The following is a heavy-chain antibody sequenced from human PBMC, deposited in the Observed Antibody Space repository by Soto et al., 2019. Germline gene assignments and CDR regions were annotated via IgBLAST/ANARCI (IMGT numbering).Heavy chain of an antibody. Sequence: QVQLVESGGGVVQPGRSLRLSCAASGFTFSSYGMHWVRQAPGKGLEWVAVIWYDGSNKFYADSVKGRFTISRDNSKNTLYLQMNSLRAEDTAVYYCARGPIARLRAPAQRVNYYYGMDVWGQGTTVTVSS. D-gene: IGHD3-16*02. V-gene: IGHV3-33*01. CDR2: IWYDGSNK. CDR3: ARGPIARLRAPAQRVNYYYGMDV. J-gene: IGHJ6*02. CDR1: GFTFSSYG.